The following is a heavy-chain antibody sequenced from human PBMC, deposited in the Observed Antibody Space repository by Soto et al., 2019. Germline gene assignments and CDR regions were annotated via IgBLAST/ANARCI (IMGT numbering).Heavy chain of an antibody. CDR1: GGTFSSYA. D-gene: IGHD3-22*01. V-gene: IGHV1-69*01. CDR2: IIPIFGTA. Sequence: QVQLVQSGAEVKKPGSSVKVSCKASGGTFSSYAISWVRQAPGQGLEWMGGIIPIFGTANYAQKFQGRVTITADESTSPAYMELSSLRDEDTAVYYCARVIARHYYDSRKVLSGMDVWGQGTTVTVSS. CDR3: ARVIARHYYDSRKVLSGMDV. J-gene: IGHJ6*02.